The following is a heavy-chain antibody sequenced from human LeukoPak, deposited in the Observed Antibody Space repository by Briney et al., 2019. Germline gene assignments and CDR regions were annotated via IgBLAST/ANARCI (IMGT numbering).Heavy chain of an antibody. J-gene: IGHJ6*04. Sequence: ASVKVSCKASGYTFTGYYMHWVRQAPGQGLEWMGWINPNSGGTNYAQKFQGWVTMTRDTSISTAYMELSRLRSDDTAVYYCARSIIVVVPADDYGMDVRGKGTTVTVSS. CDR2: INPNSGGT. D-gene: IGHD2-2*01. CDR3: ARSIIVVVPADDYGMDV. CDR1: GYTFTGYY. V-gene: IGHV1-2*04.